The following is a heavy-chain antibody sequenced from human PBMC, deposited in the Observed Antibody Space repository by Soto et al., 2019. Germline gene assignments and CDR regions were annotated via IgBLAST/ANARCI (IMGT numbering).Heavy chain of an antibody. CDR2: ISGSGGST. V-gene: IGHV3-23*01. Sequence: GGSLRLSCAASGFTFSRYAMSWVRQAPGKGLEWVSAISGSGGSTYYADSVKGRFTISRDNSKNTLYLQMNSLRAEDTAVYYCAKGQLVLGYYYYMDVWGKGTTVTVSS. D-gene: IGHD6-13*01. CDR3: AKGQLVLGYYYYMDV. J-gene: IGHJ6*03. CDR1: GFTFSRYA.